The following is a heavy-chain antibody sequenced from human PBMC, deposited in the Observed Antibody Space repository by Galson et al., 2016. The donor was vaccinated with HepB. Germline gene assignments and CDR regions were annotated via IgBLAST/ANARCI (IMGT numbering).Heavy chain of an antibody. CDR3: ARPLLLVQGIIGWFDP. J-gene: IGHJ5*02. D-gene: IGHD3-10*01. V-gene: IGHV4-31*03. CDR2: IYYSGGT. CDR1: GGAISRGGYD. Sequence: TLFPTCTVTGGAISRGGYDWSWIRQHPGKGLDWIGYIYYSGGTYYNPYVKSRVTMSVDTSKNQFSLKLWSVTPADRAVYFCARPLLLVQGIIGWFDPGGQGTLVTVSS.